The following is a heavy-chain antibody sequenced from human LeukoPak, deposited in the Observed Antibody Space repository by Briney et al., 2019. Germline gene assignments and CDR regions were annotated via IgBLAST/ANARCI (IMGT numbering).Heavy chain of an antibody. CDR1: GFSFSSYG. CDR2: IWSHGNRK. D-gene: IGHD6-25*01. Sequence: GRSLTLSCMPSGFSFSSYGMHWVRQAPGKGLEWVAVIWSHGNRKHHSDSVEGRFAISRDNSKNILYLQMNNLRAEDTALYYCARDSAADDNDFDVWGQGTMVTVSS. CDR3: ARDSAADDNDFDV. J-gene: IGHJ3*01. V-gene: IGHV3-33*01.